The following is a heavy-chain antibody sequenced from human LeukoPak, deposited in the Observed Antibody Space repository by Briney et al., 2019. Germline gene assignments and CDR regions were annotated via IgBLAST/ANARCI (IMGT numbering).Heavy chain of an antibody. CDR3: ARDKGVERLGGVYFDS. CDR2: IHHSVAT. D-gene: IGHD1-26*01. Sequence: SQTLSLTCTVSGDSLNTYDWDWIRQPAGKGLEWIGRIHHSVATNYNPSLKSRVTMSVDTSKNQFSLILRSVTAADTAVYYCARDKGVERLGGVYFDSWGQGTLVIVSS. J-gene: IGHJ4*02. V-gene: IGHV4-4*07. CDR1: GDSLNTYD.